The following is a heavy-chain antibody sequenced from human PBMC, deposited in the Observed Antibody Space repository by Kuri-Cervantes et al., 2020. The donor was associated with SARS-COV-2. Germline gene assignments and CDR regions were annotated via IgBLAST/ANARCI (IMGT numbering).Heavy chain of an antibody. CDR3: AKVEAANLDY. CDR2: VRRDGSNY. D-gene: IGHD3-3*01. CDR1: GFTFGSYA. Sequence: GESLKISCAASGFTFGSYAMSWVRQAPGKGLEWVGFVRRDGSNYYYADSVKGRFTISRDNSKNSLYLEMNSLRPEDTAVYYCAKVEAANLDYWGQGTLVTVSS. J-gene: IGHJ4*02. V-gene: IGHV3-30*02.